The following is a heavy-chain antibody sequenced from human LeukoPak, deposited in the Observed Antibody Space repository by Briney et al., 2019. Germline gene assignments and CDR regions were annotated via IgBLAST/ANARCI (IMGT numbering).Heavy chain of an antibody. D-gene: IGHD3-3*01. CDR2: INPNSGGT. CDR1: GYTFTGYY. J-gene: IGHJ3*02. Sequence: ASVKVSCKASGYTFTGYYIHWVRQAPGQGLEWMGWINPNSGGTNYAQKLQGRVTMTRDTSISTAYMELSRLRSDDTAMYYCASEITIFGEVSTFDMWGQGTMVIVSS. CDR3: ASEITIFGEVSTFDM. V-gene: IGHV1-2*02.